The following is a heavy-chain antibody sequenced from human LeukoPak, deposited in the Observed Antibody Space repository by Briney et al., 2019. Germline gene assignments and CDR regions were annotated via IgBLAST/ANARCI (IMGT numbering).Heavy chain of an antibody. CDR2: MYYSGST. CDR1: GGSINSHY. CDR3: ASGNYSNHYYYYMDV. Sequence: SETLSLTCSVSGGSINSHYWSWLRQPPGKGLEWFGYMYYSGSTNYNPSLKSRVTISVDTSKNQFSLKLSSVTAADTAVYYCASGNYSNHYYYYMDVWGKGTTVTVSS. V-gene: IGHV4-59*11. D-gene: IGHD4-11*01. J-gene: IGHJ6*03.